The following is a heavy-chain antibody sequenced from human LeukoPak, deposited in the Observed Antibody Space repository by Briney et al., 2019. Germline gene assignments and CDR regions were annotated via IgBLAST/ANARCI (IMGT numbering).Heavy chain of an antibody. Sequence: PSETLSLTCTVSGGSISSSSYYWGWIRQPPGKGLEWIGSIYYSGSTYYNPSLKSRVTISVDTSKNQFSLNLSSVTAADTAVYFCARSPGHYYDSGDYWGQGTLVTVSS. J-gene: IGHJ4*02. CDR3: ARSPGHYYDSGDY. CDR2: IYYSGST. V-gene: IGHV4-39*07. CDR1: GGSISSSSYY. D-gene: IGHD3-10*01.